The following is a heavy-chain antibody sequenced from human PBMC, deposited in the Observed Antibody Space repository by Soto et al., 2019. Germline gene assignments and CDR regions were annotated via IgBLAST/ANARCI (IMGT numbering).Heavy chain of an antibody. V-gene: IGHV1-18*01. J-gene: IGHJ4*02. Sequence: ASVKVSCKASGYTFTSYGTSWVRQAPGQGLEWMGWISAYNGNTNYAQKLQGRVTMTTDTSTSTAYMELRSLRSDDTAVYYCARDRDHVYYDILTGSLHFDYWGQGTLVTVSS. D-gene: IGHD3-9*01. CDR2: ISAYNGNT. CDR1: GYTFTSYG. CDR3: ARDRDHVYYDILTGSLHFDY.